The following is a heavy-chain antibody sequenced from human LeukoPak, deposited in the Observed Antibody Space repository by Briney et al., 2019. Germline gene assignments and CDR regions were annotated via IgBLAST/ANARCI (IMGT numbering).Heavy chain of an antibody. CDR3: VRELGYCSGVTCYPTVFDI. D-gene: IGHD2-15*01. J-gene: IGHJ3*02. CDR2: IFSNDEK. CDR1: GFSLNNARMG. Sequence: SGPVLVKPTETLTLTCTVSGFSLNNARMGVTWIRQPPGKALEWLAHIFSNDEKSYSTSLKSRLTISKDKSKSQVVLTMTNMDHVDTGTYYCVRELGYCSGVTCYPTVFDIWGQGTMVTVSS. V-gene: IGHV2-26*01.